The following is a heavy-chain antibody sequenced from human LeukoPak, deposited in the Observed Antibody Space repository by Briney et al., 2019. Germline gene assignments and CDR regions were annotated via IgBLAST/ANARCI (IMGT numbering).Heavy chain of an antibody. CDR1: GGSISTYY. D-gene: IGHD6-6*01. V-gene: IGHV4-59*01. CDR3: ARDLCDSSSCYYYYMDV. CDR2: IYYSGST. Sequence: SETLSLTCTVSGGSISTYYWNWIRQPPGKGLEWIGYIYYSGSTNYNPSLKSRVTISVDTSKNQFSLKLSSVTAADTAVYYCARDLCDSSSCYYYYMDVWGKGTTVTVSS. J-gene: IGHJ6*03.